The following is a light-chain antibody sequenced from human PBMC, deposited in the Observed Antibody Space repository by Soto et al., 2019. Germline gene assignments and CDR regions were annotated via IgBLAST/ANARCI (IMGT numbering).Light chain of an antibody. CDR2: GAS. Sequence: VMTQSPATLSVSPGERAALSCRASQSVSSNLAWYQQKPGQAPRLLIYGASSRATGIPVRFSGSGSGTEFTLTISSLQSEDFAVYYCQQYNNWPLTFGQGTRWRL. J-gene: IGKJ5*01. V-gene: IGKV3-15*01. CDR1: QSVSSN. CDR3: QQYNNWPLT.